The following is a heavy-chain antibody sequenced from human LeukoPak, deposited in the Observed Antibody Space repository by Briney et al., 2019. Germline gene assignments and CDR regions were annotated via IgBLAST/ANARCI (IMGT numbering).Heavy chain of an antibody. CDR3: ARQTGGYDLDY. CDR1: GGSFSGYY. CDR2: INHSGST. V-gene: IGHV4-34*01. J-gene: IGHJ4*02. Sequence: SETLSLTCAVYGGSFSGYYWSWIRQPPGKGLEWIGEINHSGSTNYNPSLKSRVTISVDTSKNQFSLQLNSVTPEDTAVYYCARQTGGYDLDYGGQGTLVTVSS. D-gene: IGHD5-12*01.